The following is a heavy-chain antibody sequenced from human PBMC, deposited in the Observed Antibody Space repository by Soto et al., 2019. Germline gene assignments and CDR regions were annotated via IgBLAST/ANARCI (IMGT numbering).Heavy chain of an antibody. J-gene: IGHJ5*01. CDR3: ARGRYCLTGRCFPNWFDS. CDR2: IYKSATT. D-gene: IGHD7-27*01. CDR1: GDSISNLDYF. V-gene: IGHV4-30-4*01. Sequence: QVQLLESGPGLVKPSQTLSLTCSVSGDSISNLDYFWAWIRQPPGQALEYIGYIYKSATTYYNPSFESRFAIPADTPKSQFSLNVTSVTAADTAVYFCARGRYCLTGRCFPNWFDSWGQGALVTVSS.